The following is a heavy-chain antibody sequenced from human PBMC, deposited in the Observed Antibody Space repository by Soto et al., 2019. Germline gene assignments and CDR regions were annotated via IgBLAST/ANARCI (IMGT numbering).Heavy chain of an antibody. V-gene: IGHV1-69*13. CDR1: RRPSSIYA. Sequence: SLTVYCSASRRPSSIYASSRVRQGTGAGLEWIGGIIPIFGTANYAQKFQGRVTITPYESTSTAYMGLSSLRSEVTAVYYCAGAHAVLPAAMGKFDPWGQGTLVTVSS. D-gene: IGHD2-2*01. CDR2: IIPIFGTA. CDR3: AGAHAVLPAAMGKFDP. J-gene: IGHJ5*02.